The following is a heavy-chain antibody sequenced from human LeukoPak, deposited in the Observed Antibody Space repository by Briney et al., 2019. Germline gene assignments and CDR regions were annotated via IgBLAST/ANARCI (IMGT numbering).Heavy chain of an antibody. CDR2: FYNSRSS. Sequence: PSETLSLTCTVSGGSISRSLYYWGWIRQPPGKGLEWIGSFYNSRSSYYNPSLKSRVTISVDTSKNQFSLNLSSVTAADTAVYYCVRGVMPLAYNWFDPWGQGTLVTVSS. CDR3: VRGVMPLAYNWFDP. J-gene: IGHJ5*02. V-gene: IGHV4-39*01. CDR1: GGSISRSLYY. D-gene: IGHD3-10*01.